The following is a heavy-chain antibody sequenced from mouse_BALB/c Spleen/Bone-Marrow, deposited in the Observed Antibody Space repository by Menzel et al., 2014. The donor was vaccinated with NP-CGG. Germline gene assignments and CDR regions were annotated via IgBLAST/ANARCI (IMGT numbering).Heavy chain of an antibody. CDR1: GFNIKDYY. D-gene: IGHD2-1*01. Sequence: VQLKDSGAELVRSGASVKLSCTASGFNIKDYYIHWVEQRPEQGLEWIGWIDPENGDTEYAPKFQGKATMTADTSSNTAYLQLSSLTSVDTAVYYCSDGNFYALDYWGQGTSVTVSS. J-gene: IGHJ4*01. CDR3: SDGNFYALDY. CDR2: IDPENGDT. V-gene: IGHV14-4*02.